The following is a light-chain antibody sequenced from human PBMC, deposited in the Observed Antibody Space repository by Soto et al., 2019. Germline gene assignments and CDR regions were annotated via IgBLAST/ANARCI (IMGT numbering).Light chain of an antibody. CDR3: LQHNSYPWT. CDR2: AAS. V-gene: IGKV1-17*02. J-gene: IGKJ1*01. Sequence: DIQMAPSPSSLSASVGDRVTITCRASQSISSYLNWYQQKPGKAPKLLIYAASSLQSGVPSRFSGSGSGTEFTLTITNLQPEHFTTYYCLQHNSYPWTFGQGTKVEIK. CDR1: QSISSY.